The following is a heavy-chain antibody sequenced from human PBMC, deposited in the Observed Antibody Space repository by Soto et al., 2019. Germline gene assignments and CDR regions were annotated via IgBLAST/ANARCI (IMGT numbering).Heavy chain of an antibody. V-gene: IGHV1-8*01. J-gene: IGHJ6*03. D-gene: IGHD6-13*01. CDR3: ARGGRGGVAAAGTNYYYYMDV. Sequence: QVQLVQSGAEVKKPGASVKVSCKASGYTFTSYDINWVRQATGQGLEWMGWMNPNSGNTGYAQKFQGRVTMTRNTSISTAYMELGSLRSEDTAVYYWARGGRGGVAAAGTNYYYYMDVWGKGTTVTVSS. CDR1: GYTFTSYD. CDR2: MNPNSGNT.